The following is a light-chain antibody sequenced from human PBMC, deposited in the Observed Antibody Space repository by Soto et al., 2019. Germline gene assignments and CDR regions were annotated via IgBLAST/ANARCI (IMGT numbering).Light chain of an antibody. CDR2: ATS. CDR3: QQYNHWPRMLS. Sequence: EIVLTQSPGTLSLSPGERATLSCMASQSVSSSYLARYQQKPGQAPRLLIYATSSRASDVPARFSGGGSGTEFTLTIASLQSEDFAIYYCQQYNHWPRMLSFGGGTKVDI. CDR1: QSVSSSY. V-gene: IGKV3-15*01. J-gene: IGKJ4*01.